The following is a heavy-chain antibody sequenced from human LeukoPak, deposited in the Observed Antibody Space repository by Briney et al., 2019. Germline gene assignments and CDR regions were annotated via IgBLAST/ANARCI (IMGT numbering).Heavy chain of an antibody. D-gene: IGHD6-13*01. CDR2: INHSGST. V-gene: IGHV4-34*01. Sequence: SETLSLTCAVYGGSFSGYYWSWIRQPPEKGLEWIGEINHSGSTNYNPSLKSRVTISVDTSKNQFSLKLSSVTAADTAVYYCARAAGTLFDYWGQGTLVTVSS. CDR3: ARAAGTLFDY. CDR1: GGSFSGYY. J-gene: IGHJ4*02.